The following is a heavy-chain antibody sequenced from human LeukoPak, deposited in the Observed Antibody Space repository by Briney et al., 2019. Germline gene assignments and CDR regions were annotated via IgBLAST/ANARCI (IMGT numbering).Heavy chain of an antibody. CDR1: GGSISSGDYY. D-gene: IGHD1-1*01. Sequence: SETLSLTFTVSGGSISSGDYYWSWIRQPPGKGLEWIGYIYYSGSTYYNPSLKSRVTISVDKSKNQFSLKLSSVTAADTAVYYCARDDRGGKHPAFDIWGQGTMVTVSS. CDR2: IYYSGST. CDR3: ARDDRGGKHPAFDI. V-gene: IGHV4-30-4*08. J-gene: IGHJ3*02.